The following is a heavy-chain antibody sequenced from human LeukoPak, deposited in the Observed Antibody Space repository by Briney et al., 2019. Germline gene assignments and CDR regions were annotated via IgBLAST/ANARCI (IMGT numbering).Heavy chain of an antibody. CDR2: INQDGSDT. CDR3: ATPTPGYCCCNCWYNAFNV. Sequence: PGGSLRLSCIGSTFTFSDYGMHWVRQAPGKGLEWVANINQDGSDTYYVDSVRGRFTISRDNAKNSVYLQMNSLRVEDTAVYYCATPTPGYCCCNCWYNAFNVWGQGTMVTVSS. V-gene: IGHV3-7*01. CDR1: TFTFSDYG. J-gene: IGHJ3*01. D-gene: IGHD2-21*01.